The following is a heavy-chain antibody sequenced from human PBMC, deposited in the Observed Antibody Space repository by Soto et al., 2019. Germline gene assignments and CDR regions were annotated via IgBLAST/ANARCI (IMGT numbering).Heavy chain of an antibody. D-gene: IGHD1-20*01. Sequence: PSETLSLTCTVSGGSISSGDYYWSWIRQPPGKGLEWIGYIYYSGSTYYNPSLKSRVTISVDTSKNQFSLKLSSVTAADTAVYYCARDLEMSGITGTAAAVYYYYYGMDVWGQGTTVTVSS. CDR1: GGSISSGDYY. V-gene: IGHV4-30-4*01. CDR2: IYYSGST. CDR3: ARDLEMSGITGTAAAVYYYYYGMDV. J-gene: IGHJ6*02.